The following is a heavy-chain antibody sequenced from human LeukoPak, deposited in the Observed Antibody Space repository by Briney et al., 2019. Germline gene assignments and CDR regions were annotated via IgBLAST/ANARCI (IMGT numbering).Heavy chain of an antibody. Sequence: PGGSLRLSCAASGFTFSSYAISWFRQAPGKGLEWVSVLYYGVSTFYKDSVKGRFTTSGDNFKNTVYFQMNSLRAEDTAVYYCARGRQNYGDYPYWGQGTLVTVSS. CDR3: ARGRQNYGDYPY. D-gene: IGHD4-17*01. CDR1: GFTFSSYA. J-gene: IGHJ4*02. CDR2: LYYGVST. V-gene: IGHV3-53*01.